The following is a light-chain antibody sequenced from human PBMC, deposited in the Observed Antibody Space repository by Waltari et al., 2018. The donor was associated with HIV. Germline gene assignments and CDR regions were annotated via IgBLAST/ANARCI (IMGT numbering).Light chain of an antibody. CDR3: QQYGGSPT. J-gene: IGKJ1*01. Sequence: EIVLTQSPATLSLSPGDRATLSCRASRTISDDYVAWYQQKPGQPPRLLIYGASNRATGIPDRFSGRGSGTDFTLTISRLETEDFALFYCQQYGGSPTLGQGTKV. CDR2: GAS. V-gene: IGKV3-20*01. CDR1: RTISDDY.